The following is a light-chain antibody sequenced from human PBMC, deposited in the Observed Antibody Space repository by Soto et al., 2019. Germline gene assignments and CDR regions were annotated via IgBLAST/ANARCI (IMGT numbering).Light chain of an antibody. CDR1: SGHSSYA. Sequence: QPVLTQSPSASASLGASVKLTCTLSSGHSSYAIAWHQQQPEKGPRYLMKLNSDGSHSKGDGIPDRFSGSSSGAERYHTISSLQSDDEADYYCQTWGTGIQVFGGGTKLTVI. J-gene: IGLJ2*01. CDR2: LNSDGSH. V-gene: IGLV4-69*01. CDR3: QTWGTGIQV.